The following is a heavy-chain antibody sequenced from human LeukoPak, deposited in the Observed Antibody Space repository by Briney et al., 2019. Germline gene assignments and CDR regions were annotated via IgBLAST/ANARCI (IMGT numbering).Heavy chain of an antibody. J-gene: IGHJ5*02. CDR1: GFTFSSYA. V-gene: IGHV3-23*01. CDR3: AREVASTYNWFDP. CDR2: ISGSGGST. D-gene: IGHD5/OR15-5a*01. Sequence: AGGSLRLSCAASGFTFSSYAMSWVRQAPGKGLEWVSSISGSGGSTYYADSVKGRFTISRDNSKNTLYLQMNILRAEDTAVYYCAREVASTYNWFDPWGQGTLVTVSS.